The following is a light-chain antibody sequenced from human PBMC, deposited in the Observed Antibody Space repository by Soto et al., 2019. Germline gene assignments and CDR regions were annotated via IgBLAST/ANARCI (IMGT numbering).Light chain of an antibody. CDR1: QSVSSY. V-gene: IGKV3-11*01. CDR2: DAS. Sequence: EIVLTQSPATLSLSPGERAPLSCRARQSVSSYLAWYQQQPGQAPRLLIYDASNRATGIPARFSGSGSGTDFTLTISSLEPEDFAVYYCQQRSNWPSWTFGQGTKVDIK. CDR3: QQRSNWPSWT. J-gene: IGKJ1*01.